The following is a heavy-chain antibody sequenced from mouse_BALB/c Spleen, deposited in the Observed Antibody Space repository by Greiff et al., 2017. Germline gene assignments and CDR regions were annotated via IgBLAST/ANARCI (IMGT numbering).Heavy chain of an antibody. CDR2: IRNKANGYTT. D-gene: IGHD4-1*01. CDR3: ARDLGEYYFDY. J-gene: IGHJ2*01. Sequence: EVQVVESGGGLVQPGGSLRLSCATSGFTFTDYYMSWVRQPPGKALEWLGFIRNKANGYTTEYSASVKGRFTISRDNSQSILYLQMNTLRAEDSATYYCARDLGEYYFDYWGQGTTLTVSS. V-gene: IGHV7-3*02. CDR1: GFTFTDYY.